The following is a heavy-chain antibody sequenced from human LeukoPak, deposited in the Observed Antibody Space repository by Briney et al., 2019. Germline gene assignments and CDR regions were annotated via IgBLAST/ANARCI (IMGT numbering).Heavy chain of an antibody. CDR2: ISYDGSNK. CDR3: AKGKDFDY. V-gene: IGHV3-30*18. Sequence: PGGSRRLSWAASGCTFSSYGMHWVRQAPGKGLEWVAVISYDGSNKYYADSVKGLFTISRDNSKNTLYLQMNSLSAEDTAVYYCAKGKDFDYWGQGTLVTVSS. CDR1: GCTFSSYG. J-gene: IGHJ4*02.